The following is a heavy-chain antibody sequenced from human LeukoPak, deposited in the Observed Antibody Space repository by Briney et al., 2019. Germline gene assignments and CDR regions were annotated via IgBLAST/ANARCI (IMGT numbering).Heavy chain of an antibody. CDR2: IRFDETEK. Sequence: TGGALRLSCAASGFRFNSHGTHWVRQAPGKGREWVAFIRFDETEKYYIDSVKGRFSISRDNSKNTVFLQVNSLRAEDTALYYCARDQGGYSYGAFDYWGQGILVTVSP. D-gene: IGHD5-18*01. CDR3: ARDQGGYSYGAFDY. J-gene: IGHJ4*02. CDR1: GFRFNSHG. V-gene: IGHV3-30*02.